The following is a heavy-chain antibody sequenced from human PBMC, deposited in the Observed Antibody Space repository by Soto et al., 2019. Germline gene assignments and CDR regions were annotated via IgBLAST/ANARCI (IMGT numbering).Heavy chain of an antibody. D-gene: IGHD2-2*03. CDR2: ISAYNGNT. Sequence: GAAGKVSCKDSVCTNTNTGISCGRQAPGQEQEWMGWISAYNGNTNYAQKLQGRVTMTTDTSTSTAYMELRSLRSDDTAVYYCARKVVDIDRYGDNRDLNSFPARRSSDL. V-gene: IGHV1-18*01. J-gene: IGHJ2*01. CDR1: VCTNTNTG. CDR3: ARKVVDIDRYGDNRDLNSFPARRSSDL.